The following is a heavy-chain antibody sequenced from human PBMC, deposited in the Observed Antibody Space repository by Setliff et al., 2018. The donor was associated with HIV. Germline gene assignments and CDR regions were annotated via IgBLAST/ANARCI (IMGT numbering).Heavy chain of an antibody. V-gene: IGHV1-69*04. CDR2: VIPILGMT. CDR1: GYTFSSYG. CDR3: ARDLGYCTNGACPLTAEGAFDI. J-gene: IGHJ3*02. Sequence: SVKVSCKASGYTFSSYGITWVRQAPGQGLEWMGRVIPILGMTNYAQKFQGRVTITADKSTSTAYMELNSLRSEDTAMYYCARDLGYCTNGACPLTAEGAFDIWGQGTMVTVSS. D-gene: IGHD2-8*01.